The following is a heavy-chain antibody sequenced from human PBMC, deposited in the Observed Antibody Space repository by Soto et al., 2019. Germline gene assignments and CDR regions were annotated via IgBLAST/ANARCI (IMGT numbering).Heavy chain of an antibody. V-gene: IGHV3-11*01. J-gene: IGHJ6*02. Sequence: GGSLRLSCAASGFTFSDYDMSWIRQAPGKGLEWVSYISSSGSTIYYADSVKGRFTISRDNAKNSLYLQMNSQRAEDTAVYYCARDEGSSWYSYGMDVWGQGTTVTVSS. CDR3: ARDEGSSWYSYGMDV. CDR2: ISSSGSTI. CDR1: GFTFSDYD. D-gene: IGHD6-13*01.